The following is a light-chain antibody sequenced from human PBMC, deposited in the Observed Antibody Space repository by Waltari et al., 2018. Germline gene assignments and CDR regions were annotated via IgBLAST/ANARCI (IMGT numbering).Light chain of an antibody. CDR2: YAS. CDR1: QNIGSR. Sequence: EIVLTQSPDFQSVTPEEKVTITCRASQNIGSRLHWYQQKPNQSPKLLIKYASQSISGVPSRFSGSGSGTDFTLTINSLEAEDAAVYYFHQIASLPRTFGPGTKVEIK. V-gene: IGKV6D-21*02. CDR3: HQIASLPRT. J-gene: IGKJ1*01.